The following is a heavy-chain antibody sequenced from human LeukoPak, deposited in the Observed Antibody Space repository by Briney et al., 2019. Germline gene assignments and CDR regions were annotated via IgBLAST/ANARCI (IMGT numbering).Heavy chain of an antibody. V-gene: IGHV4-31*11. Sequence: PSETLSLTCAVSGGSISSGGYYWSWIRQHPGKGLEWIGYIYYSGSTYYNPSLKSRVTISVDTSKNQFSLKLGSVTAADTAVYYCARAGLTGDAFDIWGQGTMVTVSS. CDR2: IYYSGST. CDR1: GGSISSGGYY. D-gene: IGHD7-27*01. CDR3: ARAGLTGDAFDI. J-gene: IGHJ3*02.